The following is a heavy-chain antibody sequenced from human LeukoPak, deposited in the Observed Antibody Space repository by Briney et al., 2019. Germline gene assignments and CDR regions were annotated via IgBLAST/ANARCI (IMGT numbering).Heavy chain of an antibody. J-gene: IGHJ5*02. D-gene: IGHD2-21*01. CDR3: ARGSGGAPRFDP. V-gene: IGHV1-69*13. CDR2: IIPIFGTA. Sequence: RASVKVSCKASGGTFSSYAISWVRQAPGQGLEWMGGIIPIFGTANYAQKFQGRVTITADESTSTAYMELSSLRSEDTAVYYCARGSGGAPRFDPWGQGTLVTVSS. CDR1: GGTFSSYA.